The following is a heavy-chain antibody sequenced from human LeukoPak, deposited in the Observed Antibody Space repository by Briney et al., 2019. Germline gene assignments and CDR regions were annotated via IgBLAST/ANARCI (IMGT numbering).Heavy chain of an antibody. Sequence: SVKVPCKASGGTFSSYAIGWVRQAPGQGLEWMGGIIPIFGTANYAQKFQGRVTITTDESTSTAYMELSSLRSEDTAVYYCARARAPPYCSSTSCYGDYYYYYMDVWGKGTTVTVSS. D-gene: IGHD2-2*01. CDR3: ARARAPPYCSSTSCYGDYYYYYMDV. CDR1: GGTFSSYA. CDR2: IIPIFGTA. J-gene: IGHJ6*03. V-gene: IGHV1-69*05.